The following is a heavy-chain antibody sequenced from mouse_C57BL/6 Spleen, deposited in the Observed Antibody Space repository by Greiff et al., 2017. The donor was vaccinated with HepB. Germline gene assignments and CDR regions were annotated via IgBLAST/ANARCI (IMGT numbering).Heavy chain of an antibody. J-gene: IGHJ2*01. CDR2: IDPSDSYT. V-gene: IGHV1-69*01. D-gene: IGHD1-1*01. Sequence: QVQLQQSGAELVMPGASVKLSCKASGYTFTSYWMHWVKQRPGQGLEWIGEIDPSDSYTNYNQKFKGKSTLTVDKSSSTAYMQLSSLTSEDSAVYYCARVATTVVAHFDYWGQGTTLTVSS. CDR3: ARVATTVVAHFDY. CDR1: GYTFTSYW.